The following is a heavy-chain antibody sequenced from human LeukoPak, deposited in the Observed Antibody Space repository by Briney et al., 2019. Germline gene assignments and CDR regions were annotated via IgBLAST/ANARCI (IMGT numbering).Heavy chain of an antibody. J-gene: IGHJ3*02. CDR2: INPNSGGT. V-gene: IGHV1-2*02. CDR3: ARTSGAYDTFDI. Sequence: ASVKVSCKASGYTLTNYYIHWVRQAPGQGLEWMGWINPNSGGTNYAQQFQGRVTMTRGTSISTAYMEMSRLTSDDTAVYYCARTSGAYDTFDIWGQGTMVTVSS. CDR1: GYTLTNYY.